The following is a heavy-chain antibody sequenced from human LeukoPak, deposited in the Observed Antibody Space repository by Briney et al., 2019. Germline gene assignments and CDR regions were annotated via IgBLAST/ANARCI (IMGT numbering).Heavy chain of an antibody. J-gene: IGHJ4*02. CDR2: IRYDGSNK. D-gene: IGHD6-6*01. Sequence: SGGSLRLSCAASGFTFSSYGMHWVRQAPGKGLEWVAFIRYDGSNKYYADSVKGRFTISRDNSKNTLYLQMNSLRAEDTAVYYCAKQPRYSSSSGVLYYFDYWGQGTLVTVSS. CDR3: AKQPRYSSSSGVLYYFDY. CDR1: GFTFSSYG. V-gene: IGHV3-30*02.